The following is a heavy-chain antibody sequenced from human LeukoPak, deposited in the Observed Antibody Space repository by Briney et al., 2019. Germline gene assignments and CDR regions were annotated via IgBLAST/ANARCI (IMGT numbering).Heavy chain of an antibody. V-gene: IGHV1-8*01. J-gene: IGHJ4*02. CDR2: MNPNSGNT. CDR3: ARVNCSSTSCRSKFLDY. D-gene: IGHD2-2*01. CDR1: VYTFTNYD. Sequence: WASVTVSSKASVYTFTNYDINWVRQATGQRVGWLGWMNPNSGNTGYAQKFQDRVTMTRNTSISTAYMELSSLRSEDTAFYYCARVNCSSTSCRSKFLDYWGQGTLVTVSS.